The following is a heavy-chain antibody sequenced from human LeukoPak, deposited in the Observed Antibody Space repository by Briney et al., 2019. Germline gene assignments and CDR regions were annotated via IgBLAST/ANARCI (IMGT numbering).Heavy chain of an antibody. D-gene: IGHD2-15*01. J-gene: IGHJ6*03. Sequence: PGGSLRLSCAASGFTFDDYAMHWVRQAPGKGLEWVSGISWNSDIIGYADSVKGRFTISRDNAKNTLYLQMNSLRAEDTAVYYCARAGYYPILYYYYYYMDVWGKGTTVTVSS. V-gene: IGHV3-9*01. CDR1: GFTFDDYA. CDR3: ARAGYYPILYYYYYYMDV. CDR2: ISWNSDII.